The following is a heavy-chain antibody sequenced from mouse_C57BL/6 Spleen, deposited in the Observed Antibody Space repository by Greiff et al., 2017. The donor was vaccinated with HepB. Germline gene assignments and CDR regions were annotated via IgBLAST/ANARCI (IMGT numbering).Heavy chain of an antibody. CDR3: ARQGDGYYFDY. V-gene: IGHV5-6*01. Sequence: EVQLVESGGDLVKPGGSLKFSCAASGFTFSSYGMSWVRQTPDKRLEWVATISSGGSYTYYPDSVKGRFTISRDNAKNTLYLQMSSLKSEDTAMYYCARQGDGYYFDYWGQGTTLTVSS. CDR2: ISSGGSYT. D-gene: IGHD3-3*01. CDR1: GFTFSSYG. J-gene: IGHJ2*01.